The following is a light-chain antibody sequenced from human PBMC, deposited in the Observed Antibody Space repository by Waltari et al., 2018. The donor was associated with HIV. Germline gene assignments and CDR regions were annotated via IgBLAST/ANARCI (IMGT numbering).Light chain of an antibody. CDR3: AAWDDSLNGWV. CDR1: SSNIGSNT. CDR2: SNH. J-gene: IGLJ3*02. V-gene: IGLV1-44*01. Sequence: QSVLTQPPSASGTPRPRVPIPCSGSSSNIGSNTVNWSQQLPGTAPKPLIYSNHQRPSGVPDRFSGSKSGTSASLAISGLQSEDEADYYCAAWDDSLNGWVFGGGTKLTVL.